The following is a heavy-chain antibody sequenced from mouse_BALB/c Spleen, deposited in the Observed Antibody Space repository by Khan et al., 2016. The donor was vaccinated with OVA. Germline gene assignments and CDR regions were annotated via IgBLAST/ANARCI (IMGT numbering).Heavy chain of an antibody. CDR3: ARGYFGNYEFAY. CDR2: ILPGTGTT. V-gene: IGHV1S132*01. CDR1: GYTLTNYW. J-gene: IGHJ3*01. D-gene: IGHD2-1*01. Sequence: QVQLQQSGAELVKPGASVKLSCKTSGYTLTNYWIQWVKQRPGQGLGWIGEILPGTGTTYNNENFKAKATRNIDTTSSTAYMQLSSLTSEDSAVYFCARGYFGNYEFAYWGQGTLVTVSA.